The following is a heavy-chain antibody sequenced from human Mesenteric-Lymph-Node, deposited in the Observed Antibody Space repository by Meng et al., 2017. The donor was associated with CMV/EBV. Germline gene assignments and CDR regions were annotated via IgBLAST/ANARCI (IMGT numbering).Heavy chain of an antibody. CDR1: GGSISSSSYY. CDR2: IYYSGST. D-gene: IGHD2-2*01. V-gene: IGHV4-39*07. CDR3: ARNSPTRYCTSTSCYYFDY. J-gene: IGHJ4*02. Sequence: GSLRLSCTVSGGSISSSSYYWGWIRQPPGKGLEWIGSIYYSGSTYYNPSLKSRVTISVDTSKNQFSLKLTSVTAADTAVYYCARNSPTRYCTSTSCYYFDYWGQGTLVTVSS.